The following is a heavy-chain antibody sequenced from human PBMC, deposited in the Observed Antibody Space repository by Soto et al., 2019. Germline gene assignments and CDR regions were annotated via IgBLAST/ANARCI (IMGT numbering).Heavy chain of an antibody. Sequence: QVQLMESGGGVVQPGRSLRLSCAASGFTFSTSAMHWVRQATGKGLEWVAVISFDGSNEYQADSVKGRFTISRDNSKNTVLLQMNSLRGEDTAVYYCAKDQGAGQTPEYFYGLDVWGQGTTVTVSS. J-gene: IGHJ6*02. CDR3: AKDQGAGQTPEYFYGLDV. CDR2: ISFDGSNE. V-gene: IGHV3-30-3*01. CDR1: GFTFSTSA.